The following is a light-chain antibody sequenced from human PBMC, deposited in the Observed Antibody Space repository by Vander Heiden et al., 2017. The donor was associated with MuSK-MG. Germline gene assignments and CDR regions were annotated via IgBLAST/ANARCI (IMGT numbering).Light chain of an antibody. Sequence: ETVLTQSPATLSLSPGERATLSCRASQSISSYLAWYQQKPGQAPRPLIYDASNRATGIPARFSGSGYGTDFTLTISSREPEDFAVYYCQQHSNWPPITFGQGTLMEIK. CDR1: QSISSY. J-gene: IGKJ5*01. V-gene: IGKV3-11*01. CDR3: QQHSNWPPIT. CDR2: DAS.